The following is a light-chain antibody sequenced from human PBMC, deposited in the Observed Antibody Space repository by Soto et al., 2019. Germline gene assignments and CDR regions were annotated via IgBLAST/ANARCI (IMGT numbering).Light chain of an antibody. Sequence: DIQMTQSPSTLSASVGDRVTITCRASQSISGWLAWYKQKPGRAPKLLIYDASSLEGGVPSKFSGSGSGTEFTLTISNLQPDDFASYYCQQYSSYWTFGPGTKVDIK. CDR1: QSISGW. J-gene: IGKJ1*01. V-gene: IGKV1-5*01. CDR2: DAS. CDR3: QQYSSYWT.